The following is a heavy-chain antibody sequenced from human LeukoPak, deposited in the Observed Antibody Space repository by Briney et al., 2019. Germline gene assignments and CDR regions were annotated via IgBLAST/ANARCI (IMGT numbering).Heavy chain of an antibody. CDR3: AGGYYDSKGRY. CDR2: LYSGGST. Sequence: GGSLRLSCAASGFTVSSNYMSWVRQAPGKGLEWVSVLYSGGSTYYADSVKGRFTISRDNSKNTLYLQMNSLRAEDTAVYYCAGGYYDSKGRYWGQGTLVTVSS. D-gene: IGHD3-22*01. CDR1: GFTVSSNY. J-gene: IGHJ4*02. V-gene: IGHV3-66*01.